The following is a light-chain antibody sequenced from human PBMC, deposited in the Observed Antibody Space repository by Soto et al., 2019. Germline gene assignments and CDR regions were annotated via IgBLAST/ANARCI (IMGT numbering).Light chain of an antibody. CDR1: QSISSW. CDR3: HQYSSYPST. J-gene: IGKJ2*01. CDR2: KAS. Sequence: DIQMTQSPSTLSASVGDRVTITCRASQSISSWLAWYQQKPGTAPKLLIYKASSLQSGVPSRFSGSGSWTEFNLPISSLQPDYFATSYCHQYSSYPSTFGQGTKLEIK. V-gene: IGKV1-5*03.